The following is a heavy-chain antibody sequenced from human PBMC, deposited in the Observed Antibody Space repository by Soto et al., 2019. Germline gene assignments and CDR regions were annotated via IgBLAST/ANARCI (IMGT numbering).Heavy chain of an antibody. V-gene: IGHV3-74*01. CDR1: RFTFGGYW. Sequence: PCAPLRLACAASRFTFGGYWMHWVRQAPGKGLVWVSRINSDGSSTSYADSVKGRFTISRDNAKNQLYLPMNSMRAEDTAVYYCERDGVHSSSWYHYYYYYGIVVWGQGT. J-gene: IGHJ6*02. D-gene: IGHD6-13*01. CDR3: ERDGVHSSSWYHYYYYYGIVV. CDR2: INSDGSST.